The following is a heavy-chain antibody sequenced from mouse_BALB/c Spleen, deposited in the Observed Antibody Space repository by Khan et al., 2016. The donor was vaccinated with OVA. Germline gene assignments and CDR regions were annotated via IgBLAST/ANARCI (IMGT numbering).Heavy chain of an antibody. Sequence: QVQLKESGADLAKPGASLKMSCTASGYTFTTYWIHWIKQRPGQGLEWIGYINPSTGYTEYNKNFKDQATLTADESSSTAYMQLNSLTSADSAVYYCERRGLYGLFAYWGQGTLVTVSA. CDR2: INPSTGYT. CDR3: ERRGLYGLFAY. CDR1: GYTFTTYW. D-gene: IGHD2-10*02. V-gene: IGHV1-7*01. J-gene: IGHJ3*01.